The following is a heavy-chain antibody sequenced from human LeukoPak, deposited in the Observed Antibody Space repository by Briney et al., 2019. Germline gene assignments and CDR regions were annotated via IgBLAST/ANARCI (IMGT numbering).Heavy chain of an antibody. V-gene: IGHV3-53*01. CDR2: IYSGGSA. Sequence: GGSLRLSCAASGFTVSSNYMSWVRQAPGKGLEWVSVIYSGGSAYYADSVKGRFTISRDNSKNTLYLQMNSLRAEDTAVYYCARAAVAGLGYFDYWGQGTLVTVSS. D-gene: IGHD6-19*01. CDR3: ARAAVAGLGYFDY. CDR1: GFTVSSNY. J-gene: IGHJ4*02.